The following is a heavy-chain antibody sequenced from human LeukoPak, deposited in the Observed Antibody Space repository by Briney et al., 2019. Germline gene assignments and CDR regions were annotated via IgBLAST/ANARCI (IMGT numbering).Heavy chain of an antibody. V-gene: IGHV1-8*03. CDR3: TRRPGGTGTTLGY. Sequence: ASVKVSCKASGYTFTSYDINWVRQATGQGLEWTGWMNPNSGNTGYAQKFQGRITITRNTSISTAYMELSSLRYEDTAVYYCTRRPGGTGTTLGYWGQGTLVTVSS. CDR2: MNPNSGNT. D-gene: IGHD1-1*01. CDR1: GYTFTSYD. J-gene: IGHJ4*02.